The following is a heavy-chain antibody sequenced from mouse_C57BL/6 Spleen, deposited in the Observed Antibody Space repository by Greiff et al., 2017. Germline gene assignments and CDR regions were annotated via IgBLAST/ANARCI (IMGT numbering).Heavy chain of an antibody. CDR1: GFTFSSYA. CDR2: ISDGGSYT. Sequence: EVQRVESGGGLVKPGGSLKLSCAASGFTFSSYAMSWVRQTPEKRLEWVATISDGGSYTYYPDNVKGRFTISRDNAKNNLYLQMSHLKSEDTAMYYCNYAMDYWGQGTSVTVSS. V-gene: IGHV5-4*01. J-gene: IGHJ4*01. CDR3: NYAMDY.